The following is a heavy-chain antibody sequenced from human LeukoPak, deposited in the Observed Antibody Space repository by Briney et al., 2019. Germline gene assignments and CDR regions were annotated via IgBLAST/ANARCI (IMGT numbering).Heavy chain of an antibody. Sequence: ASVKVSCKASGYRFTGCYMHWVRQAPGQGLEWMGWINPNSGVTNYAQNFRGRVSMTRDTSISTAYMELSRLRSDDTAVYYCARQQEVSGYFDYWGQGTLVTVSS. CDR1: GYRFTGCY. D-gene: IGHD3-16*02. CDR2: INPNSGVT. V-gene: IGHV1-2*02. J-gene: IGHJ4*02. CDR3: ARQQEVSGYFDY.